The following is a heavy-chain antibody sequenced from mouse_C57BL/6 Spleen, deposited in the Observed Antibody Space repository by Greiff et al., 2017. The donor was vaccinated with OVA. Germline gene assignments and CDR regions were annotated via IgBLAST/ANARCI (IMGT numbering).Heavy chain of an antibody. J-gene: IGHJ1*03. CDR2: IYPSDSET. CDR1: GYTFTSYW. CDR3: ARERVITTVGYFDV. V-gene: IGHV1-61*01. D-gene: IGHD1-1*01. Sequence: QVQLQQPGAELVRPGSSVKLSCKASGYTFTSYWMAWVKQRPGQGLEWIGNIYPSDSETHYNQKFKDKATLTVDKSSSTAYMQLSSLTSEDSAVYDCARERVITTVGYFDVWGTGTTVTVSS.